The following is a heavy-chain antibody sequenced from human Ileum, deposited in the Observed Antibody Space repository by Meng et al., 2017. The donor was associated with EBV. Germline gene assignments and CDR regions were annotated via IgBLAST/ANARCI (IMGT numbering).Heavy chain of an antibody. V-gene: IGHV4-4*02. D-gene: IGHD3-10*01. CDR2: VYHDGAT. Sequence: QWRLQASGPGLVKPSGTLSLTCAVSGDSVSGSDWWGWVRQPPGKGLEWIGEVYHDGATNYHPSLKSRVTISLDKSKNEVNLHLNSLTAADTAVYFCARSSPIVRGLDYWGQGTLVTVSS. CDR1: GDSVSGSDW. CDR3: ARSSPIVRGLDY. J-gene: IGHJ4*02.